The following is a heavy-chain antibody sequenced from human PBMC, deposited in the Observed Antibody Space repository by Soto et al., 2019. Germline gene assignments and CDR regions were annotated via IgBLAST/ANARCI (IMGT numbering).Heavy chain of an antibody. Sequence: QVHLQESGPGLVKPSETLSLTCTISGSSITNYQWSWIRQPPGKGLKWIGHVYYSGSANYNPTLKSGVTIPIDTSKSQFPLNLGSVTAAVTAIYFCARHAGSLGYWGQGTLVTVSS. V-gene: IGHV4-59*08. CDR3: ARHAGSLGY. J-gene: IGHJ4*02. D-gene: IGHD2-2*03. CDR2: VYYSGSA. CDR1: GSSITNYQ.